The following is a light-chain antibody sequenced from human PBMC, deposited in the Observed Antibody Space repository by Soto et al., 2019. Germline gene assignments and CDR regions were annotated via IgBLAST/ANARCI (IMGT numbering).Light chain of an antibody. J-gene: IGLJ3*02. CDR3: SSYAASNNFYFV. V-gene: IGLV2-8*01. Sequence: SVLTQPPSASGSPGQSVTISCTGTSSDVGGYNYVSWYQQYPSRAPKLMIYEVTKRPSGVPDRFSGSKSGNTASLTVSGLQAEDEADYYCSSYAASNNFYFVFGGGTKVTVL. CDR2: EVT. CDR1: SSDVGGYNY.